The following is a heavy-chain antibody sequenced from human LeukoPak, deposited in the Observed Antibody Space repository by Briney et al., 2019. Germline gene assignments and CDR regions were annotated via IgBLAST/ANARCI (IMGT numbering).Heavy chain of an antibody. CDR1: GGSISSSSYY. CDR3: ARVSGPVPYSSGWYYYYYMDV. V-gene: IGHV4-39*07. J-gene: IGHJ6*03. CDR2: IYYSGST. Sequence: SETLSLTCTVSGGSISSSSYYWGWIRQPPGKGLEWIGSIYYSGSTYYNPSLKSRITISVDTSKNQFSLKLSSVTAADTAVYYCARVSGPVPYSSGWYYYYYMDVWGKGTTVTVSS. D-gene: IGHD6-19*01.